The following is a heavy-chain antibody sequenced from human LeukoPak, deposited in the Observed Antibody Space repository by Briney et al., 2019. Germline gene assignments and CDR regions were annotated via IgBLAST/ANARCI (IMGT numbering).Heavy chain of an antibody. Sequence: GGSLTLSCAASGFTFSSSSMNWVSQAPGKGLEWVSSISSNSSYIYYADSVKGRFSTYRDNAKNSLYLQMNSLRAEDTALYYCASAGYSSSWYQVYWGQGTLVTVSS. D-gene: IGHD6-13*01. V-gene: IGHV3-21*06. CDR3: ASAGYSSSWYQVY. CDR1: GFTFSSSS. CDR2: ISSNSSYI. J-gene: IGHJ4*02.